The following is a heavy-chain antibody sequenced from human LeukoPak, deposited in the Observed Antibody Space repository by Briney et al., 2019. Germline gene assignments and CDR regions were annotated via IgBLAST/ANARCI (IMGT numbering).Heavy chain of an antibody. D-gene: IGHD3-3*01. J-gene: IGHJ3*01. CDR1: GYSFTGYH. Sequence: GASVKVSCKAFGYSFTGYHLHWVRQAPRQGLEWMGWVNPKTGGTNYALKFQGRVTMTRDTSINTVNMELNRLTSDDTAVYYCAREFSSKLEWLAYVTGDDAFDVWGQGTMITVS. CDR3: AREFSSKLEWLAYVTGDDAFDV. CDR2: VNPKTGGT. V-gene: IGHV1-2*02.